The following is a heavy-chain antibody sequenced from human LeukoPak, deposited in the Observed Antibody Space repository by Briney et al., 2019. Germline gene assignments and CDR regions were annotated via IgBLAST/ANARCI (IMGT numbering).Heavy chain of an antibody. Sequence: KPSETLSLTCTVSGGSISSYYWSWIRQPAGKGLEWIGRIYTSGSTNYNPSLKSRVTISVDKSKNQFSLKLSSVTAADTAVYYCAKESNSSDNWYFDLWGRGTLVTVSS. V-gene: IGHV4-4*07. D-gene: IGHD2/OR15-2a*01. J-gene: IGHJ2*01. CDR3: AKESNSSDNWYFDL. CDR1: GGSISSYY. CDR2: IYTSGST.